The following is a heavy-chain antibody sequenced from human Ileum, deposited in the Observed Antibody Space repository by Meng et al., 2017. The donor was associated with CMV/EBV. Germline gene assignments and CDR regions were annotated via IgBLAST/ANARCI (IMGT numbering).Heavy chain of an antibody. CDR1: GGSFSEYH. Sequence: QVQLQQWGAGLLKPSETLSLMCAVYGGSFSEYHWSWIRQPPGKGLEWIGEINHGGSSNYNPSLKSRVTISVDRSRNQVSLKLTSVTAADTAVYYCARASPQRRFLSYWGQGTLVTVPS. CDR3: ARASPQRRFLSY. CDR2: INHGGSS. V-gene: IGHV4-34*01. D-gene: IGHD3-3*01. J-gene: IGHJ4*02.